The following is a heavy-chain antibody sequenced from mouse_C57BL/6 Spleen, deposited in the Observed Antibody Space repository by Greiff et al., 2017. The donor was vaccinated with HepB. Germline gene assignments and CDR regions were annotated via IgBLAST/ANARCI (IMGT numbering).Heavy chain of an antibody. V-gene: IGHV1-42*01. CDR2: INPSTGGT. J-gene: IGHJ4*01. CDR1: GYSFTGYY. D-gene: IGHD1-1*01. CDR3: ARRKDIYYYGDYAMDY. Sequence: VQLKQSGPELVKPGASVKISCKASGYSFTGYYMNWVKQSPEKSLEWIGEINPSTGGTTYNQKFKAKATLTVDKSSSTAYMQLKSLTSEDSAVYYCARRKDIYYYGDYAMDYWGQGTSVTVSS.